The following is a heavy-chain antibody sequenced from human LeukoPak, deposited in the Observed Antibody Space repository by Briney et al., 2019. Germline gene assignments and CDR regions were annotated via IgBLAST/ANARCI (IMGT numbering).Heavy chain of an antibody. CDR2: IKQDGREK. CDR1: GFTFSSYW. Sequence: GGSLRLSCAASGFTFSSYWMSWVRQAPGKGLEWVANIKQDGREKYYVDSVKGRFTISRHNAKNSLYLQMNSLRAEDTAVYYCARVVWDSSGYYYDYWGQGTLVTVSS. CDR3: ARVVWDSSGYYYDY. D-gene: IGHD3-22*01. J-gene: IGHJ4*02. V-gene: IGHV3-7*01.